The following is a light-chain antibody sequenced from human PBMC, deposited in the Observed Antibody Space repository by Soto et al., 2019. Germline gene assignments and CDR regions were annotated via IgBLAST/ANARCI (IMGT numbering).Light chain of an antibody. J-gene: IGLJ1*01. CDR2: DDN. CDR3: GSWDSSLSAYV. CDR1: SSNIGGNS. V-gene: IGLV1-51*01. Sequence: QAVVTQPPSVSAAPGQKVTISCSGSSSNIGGNSVSWYQQLPGTAPKLLIYDDNKRPSGILDRFSGSKSGTSATLGITGFQTGDEADYYCGSWDSSLSAYVFGTGTKLTVL.